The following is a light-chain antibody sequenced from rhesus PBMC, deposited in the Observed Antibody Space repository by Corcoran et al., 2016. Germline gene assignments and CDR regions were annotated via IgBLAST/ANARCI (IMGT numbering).Light chain of an antibody. CDR2: KAS. J-gene: IGKJ1*01. CDR3: QQYSSSPWT. V-gene: IGKV1-22*01. Sequence: DIQMTQSPSSLSASVGDTVTITCRASQSISSWLAWYQQKPGKAPKLLLYKASTLQSGVPSRFSGSGSGKDFTLTISSLQSEDFATYYCQQYSSSPWTVGQGTKVEIK. CDR1: QSISSW.